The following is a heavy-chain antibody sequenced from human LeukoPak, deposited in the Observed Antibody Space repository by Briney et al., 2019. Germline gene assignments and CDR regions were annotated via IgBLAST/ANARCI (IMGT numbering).Heavy chain of an antibody. Sequence: GGSLRLSCAASGFTFTTYWMHWVRQAPGMGLVWVSHINSDGSITSYADSVKGRFTISRDNAKNTLYLQMNSLRAEDTAVYYCARDAVDTANAVWGQGTTVTVSS. V-gene: IGHV3-74*01. D-gene: IGHD5-18*01. CDR1: GFTFTTYW. J-gene: IGHJ6*02. CDR2: INSDGSIT. CDR3: ARDAVDTANAV.